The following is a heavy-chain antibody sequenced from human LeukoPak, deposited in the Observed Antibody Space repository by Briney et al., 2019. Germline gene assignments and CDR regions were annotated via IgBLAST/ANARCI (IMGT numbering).Heavy chain of an antibody. V-gene: IGHV1-69*06. CDR3: ARDLGSTGATDY. D-gene: IGHD1-26*01. Sequence: SVKVSCKASGGTFSSYAISWVRQAPGQGLEWMGGIIPIFGTADYAQKFQGRVTITADKSTSTAYMELSSLRSEDTAVYYCARDLGSTGATDYWGQGTLVTVSS. CDR2: IIPIFGTA. CDR1: GGTFSSYA. J-gene: IGHJ4*02.